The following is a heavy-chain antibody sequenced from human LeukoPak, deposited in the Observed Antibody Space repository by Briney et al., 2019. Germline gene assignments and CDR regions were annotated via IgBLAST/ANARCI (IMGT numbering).Heavy chain of an antibody. CDR3: ARHWVYYGSGSKGYYFDY. CDR1: GYSFTSYW. V-gene: IGHV5-51*01. J-gene: IGHJ4*02. D-gene: IGHD3-10*01. CDR2: IYPGDFDT. Sequence: GESLKISCKGSGYSFTSYWIGWVRQMPGKGLEWMGIIYPGDFDTRYSPSFQGQVTISADKSISTAYLQWSSLKASDTAMYYCARHWVYYGSGSKGYYFDYWGQGTLVTVSS.